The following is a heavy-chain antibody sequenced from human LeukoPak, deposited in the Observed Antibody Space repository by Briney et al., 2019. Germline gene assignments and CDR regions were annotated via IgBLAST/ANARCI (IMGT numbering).Heavy chain of an antibody. V-gene: IGHV3-7*05. J-gene: IGHJ4*02. CDR2: IKPDGSEQ. CDR1: GFTFSHHW. Sequence: GGSLRLSCAASGFTFSHHWMSWVRQAPGKGLEWVANIKPDGSEQYYVDSVKGRFTISRDNTKNSLYLKMNSLRAGDTAVYYCARNERWGQGTLVTVSS. D-gene: IGHD1-1*01. CDR3: ARNER.